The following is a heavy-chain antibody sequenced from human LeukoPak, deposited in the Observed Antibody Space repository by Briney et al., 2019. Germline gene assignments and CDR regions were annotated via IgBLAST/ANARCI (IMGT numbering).Heavy chain of an antibody. Sequence: GGSLRLSCEASGFTFGSSWMGWVRRAPGKRRGWVANMNIDGSEKYYADSAKGRFTISRDNARNSVYLQMNSLRVEDTAVYYCARDPVEWELLLDYWGQGTLVTVSS. J-gene: IGHJ4*02. D-gene: IGHD1-26*01. CDR3: ARDPVEWELLLDY. CDR2: MNIDGSEK. V-gene: IGHV3-7*01. CDR1: GFTFGSSW.